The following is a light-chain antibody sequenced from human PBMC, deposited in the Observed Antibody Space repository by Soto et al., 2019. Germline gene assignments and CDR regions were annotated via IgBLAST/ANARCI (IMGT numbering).Light chain of an antibody. CDR3: HQYNNWPST. Sequence: EIVMTQSPATLSVSPGERATLSCRASQSIDNNLAWYQQKPGQAPRFLIYGASSRATGIPARFSGSGSGTEFTLTISSLQSEDFAVYFCHQYNNWPSTFGQGTKVEIK. V-gene: IGKV3-15*01. J-gene: IGKJ1*01. CDR1: QSIDNN. CDR2: GAS.